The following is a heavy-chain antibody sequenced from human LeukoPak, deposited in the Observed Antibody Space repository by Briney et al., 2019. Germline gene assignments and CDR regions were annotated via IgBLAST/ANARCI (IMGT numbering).Heavy chain of an antibody. Sequence: GGSLRLSCAASGFTFDDHAMHWVRQAPEKGLEWVSGISWNGNSIGYADSVKGRFTISRDNAKNSLYLQMNSLRAEDTALYYCAKDRHYDSSGFDYWGQGTLVTVSS. V-gene: IGHV3-9*01. CDR3: AKDRHYDSSGFDY. CDR1: GFTFDDHA. D-gene: IGHD3-22*01. CDR2: ISWNGNSI. J-gene: IGHJ4*02.